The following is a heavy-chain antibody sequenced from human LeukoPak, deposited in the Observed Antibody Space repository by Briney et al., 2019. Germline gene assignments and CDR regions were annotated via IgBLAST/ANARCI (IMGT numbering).Heavy chain of an antibody. CDR1: GFTFSSYA. Sequence: PGGSLRLSCAASGFTFSSYAMSWVRQAPGKGLEWVSAISGSGGSTYYADSVKGRFTISRDNSKNTLYLQMNSLRAVDTAVYYCAKTGYSSGWSYFFDYWGQGTLVTVSS. V-gene: IGHV3-23*01. CDR2: ISGSGGST. CDR3: AKTGYSSGWSYFFDY. D-gene: IGHD6-19*01. J-gene: IGHJ4*02.